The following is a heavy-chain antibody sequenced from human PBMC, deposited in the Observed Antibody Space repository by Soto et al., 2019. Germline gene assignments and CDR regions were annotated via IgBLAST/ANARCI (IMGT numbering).Heavy chain of an antibody. CDR3: VKDRDSNSWPSRDV. J-gene: IGHJ6*02. V-gene: IGHV1-18*01. Sequence: GASVKVSCKTSGYTFTRNGISWVRQAPGQGLEWMGWISPKSGSIKYAQKFQGRVIMTTDTSTSTAYMELRSLRSDDTAVYHCVKDRDSNSWPSRDVWGPGTTVTVSS. D-gene: IGHD3-22*01. CDR2: ISPKSGSI. CDR1: GYTFTRNG.